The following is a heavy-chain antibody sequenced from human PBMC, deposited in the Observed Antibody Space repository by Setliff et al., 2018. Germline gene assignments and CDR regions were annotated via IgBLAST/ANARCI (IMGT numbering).Heavy chain of an antibody. CDR2: IYTSGGT. Sequence: SETLSLTCNVSGDSINENHWTWIRQPPGKGLEWIGYIYTSGGTNYNPSLKSRVTISVDMTENQFSLILRSVVAADTAVYYCARGVSGVSWTPRYWGRGTLVTVSS. V-gene: IGHV4-4*08. CDR3: ARGVSGVSWTPRY. D-gene: IGHD6-25*01. J-gene: IGHJ4*02. CDR1: GDSINENH.